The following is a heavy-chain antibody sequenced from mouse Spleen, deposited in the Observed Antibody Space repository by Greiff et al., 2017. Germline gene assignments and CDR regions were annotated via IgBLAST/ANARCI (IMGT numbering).Heavy chain of an antibody. V-gene: IGHV5-9*04. D-gene: IGHD2-3*01. CDR2: ISSGGGNA. Sequence: EVKVVESGGGLVKRGGSLKLSCAASGFTFSSYAMSWVRQTPEKRLEWVATISSGGGNAYYPDSVKGRFTISRDNAKNTLYLQMSSLKSEDTAMYYCARHDDFPWFAYWGQGTLVTVSA. CDR3: ARHDDFPWFAY. J-gene: IGHJ3*01. CDR1: GFTFSSYA.